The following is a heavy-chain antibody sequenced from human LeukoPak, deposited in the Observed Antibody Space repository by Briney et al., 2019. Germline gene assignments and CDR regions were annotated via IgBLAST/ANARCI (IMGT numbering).Heavy chain of an antibody. CDR3: ARVGSGYSYGSPLDY. CDR2: IKQDGSEK. CDR1: GFTFSTSW. D-gene: IGHD5-18*01. V-gene: IGHV3-7*01. J-gene: IGHJ4*02. Sequence: GGSLRLSCAASGFTFSTSWMSWVRQAPGKGLEWVANIKQDGSEKYYVDSVKGRFTISRDNVKNSLYLQMNSLRAEDTAVYYCARVGSGYSYGSPLDYWGQGTLVTVSS.